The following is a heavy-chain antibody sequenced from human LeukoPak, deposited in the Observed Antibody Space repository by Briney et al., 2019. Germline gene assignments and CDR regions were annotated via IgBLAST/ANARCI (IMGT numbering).Heavy chain of an antibody. Sequence: GGSLRLSCAASGFTFSSYVMSWVRQAPGKGLEWVTAMSGSGGSTYYADSVKGRFTISRDNSKNTLYLQMNSLRAEDTAVYYCAKGGPPQYGSSWLEYYFDYWGQGTLVTVSS. V-gene: IGHV3-23*01. D-gene: IGHD6-13*01. CDR2: MSGSGGST. J-gene: IGHJ4*02. CDR3: AKGGPPQYGSSWLEYYFDY. CDR1: GFTFSSYV.